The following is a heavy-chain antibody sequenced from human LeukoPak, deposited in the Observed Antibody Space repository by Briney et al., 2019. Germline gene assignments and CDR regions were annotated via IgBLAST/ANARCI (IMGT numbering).Heavy chain of an antibody. D-gene: IGHD6-19*01. Sequence: GRSLRLSCAASGFTFSSYAMHWVRQAPGKGLEWVAVISYDGSNKYYADSVKGRFTISGDNSKNTLYLQMNSLRAEDTAVYYCARGNGWSFFDAFDIWGQGTMVTVSS. V-gene: IGHV3-30-3*01. CDR1: GFTFSSYA. CDR3: ARGNGWSFFDAFDI. CDR2: ISYDGSNK. J-gene: IGHJ3*02.